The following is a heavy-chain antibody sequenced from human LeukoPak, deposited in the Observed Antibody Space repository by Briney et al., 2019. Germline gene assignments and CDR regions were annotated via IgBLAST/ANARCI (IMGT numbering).Heavy chain of an antibody. CDR3: ARLNLGYGYFLEATNRDD. D-gene: IGHD5-18*01. Sequence: PGGSLRLSCAASGFTFSKYPMHWVRQAPGKGLEWVAVISYDVGSHTYYADSVKCRFTISRDNSKNTLYLQMNSLRPEDTAVYYCARLNLGYGYFLEATNRDDWGQGTLVTASS. V-gene: IGHV3-30-3*01. J-gene: IGHJ4*02. CDR1: GFTFSKYP. CDR2: ISYDVGSHT.